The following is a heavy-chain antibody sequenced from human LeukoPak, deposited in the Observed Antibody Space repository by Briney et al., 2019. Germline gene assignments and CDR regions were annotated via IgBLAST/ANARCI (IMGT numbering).Heavy chain of an antibody. Sequence: GGSLRLSCAASGFTFTNYAMTWVRQAPGKGLEWVSAITGSGGGTYSADSVKGRFTISRDNSKNALFLQMNSLRAEDTAVYYCAKGRDYHGSGSYYPGDYWGQGTLVTVSS. J-gene: IGHJ4*02. CDR1: GFTFTNYA. V-gene: IGHV3-23*01. D-gene: IGHD3-10*01. CDR3: AKGRDYHGSGSYYPGDY. CDR2: ITGSGGGT.